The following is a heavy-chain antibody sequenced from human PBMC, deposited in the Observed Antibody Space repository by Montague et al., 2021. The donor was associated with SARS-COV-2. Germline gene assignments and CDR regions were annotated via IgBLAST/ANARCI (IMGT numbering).Heavy chain of an antibody. CDR1: GDSVSSNRAA. Sequence: CAISGDSVSSNRAAWNWIRQSPSRGLEWLGRTYYRSKWYNDYAVSVKSRITINLDTSKNQFSLQLNSVTPEDTAVYYCARGIWFGELLTGYYYYGMDVWGQGTTVTVSS. J-gene: IGHJ6*02. CDR3: ARGIWFGELLTGYYYYGMDV. CDR2: TYYRSKWYN. D-gene: IGHD3-10*01. V-gene: IGHV6-1*01.